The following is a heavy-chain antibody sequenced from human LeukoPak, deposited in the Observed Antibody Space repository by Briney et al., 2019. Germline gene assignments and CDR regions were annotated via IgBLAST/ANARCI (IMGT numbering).Heavy chain of an antibody. J-gene: IGHJ4*02. CDR2: IYYSGST. D-gene: IGHD3-3*01. Sequence: SETLSLTCTVSGGSISSYYWSWIRQPPGKGVEWIGYIYYSGSTYYNPSLKSRVTISVDTSKNQFSLKLSSVTAADTAVYYCARVSGDFWSGYYQVDYWGQGTLVTVSS. CDR1: GGSISSYY. CDR3: ARVSGDFWSGYYQVDY. V-gene: IGHV4-59*12.